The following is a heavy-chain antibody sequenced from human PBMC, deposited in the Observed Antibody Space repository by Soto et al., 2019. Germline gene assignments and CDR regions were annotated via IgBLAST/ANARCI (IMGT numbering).Heavy chain of an antibody. CDR3: ARNLHYVGFDY. CDR2: IYYSGST. V-gene: IGHV4-31*02. D-gene: IGHD3-16*01. Sequence: SETVSLTXTVSGGSISSGGYYWSWIRQHPGKGLEWIGYIYYSGSTYYNPSLKSRVTISVDTSKNQFSLKLSSVTAADTAVYYCARNLHYVGFDYWGQGTLVTVSS. J-gene: IGHJ4*02. CDR1: GGSISSGGYY.